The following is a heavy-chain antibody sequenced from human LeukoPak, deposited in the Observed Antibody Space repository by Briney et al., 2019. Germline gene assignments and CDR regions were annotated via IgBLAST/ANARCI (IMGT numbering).Heavy chain of an antibody. Sequence: PGGSLRLACAASGIRFSSYWMNWVRQSPGKGLEWVANIKQDGNEKYYVDSVKGRFTIFRDNANNLLYLEMNSLRAEDTAIYYCARGGSRVTTAGTMDVWGLGTTVTVFS. CDR3: ARGGSRVTTAGTMDV. V-gene: IGHV3-7*03. J-gene: IGHJ6*04. D-gene: IGHD1-14*01. CDR1: GIRFSSYW. CDR2: IKQDGNEK.